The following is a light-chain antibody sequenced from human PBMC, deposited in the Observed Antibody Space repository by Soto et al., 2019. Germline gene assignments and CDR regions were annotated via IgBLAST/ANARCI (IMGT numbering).Light chain of an antibody. Sequence: QSVLTQPPSASGTPGQRVTISCSGSDSNIGRNVVYWYQQLPGTAPKLLVYRSDQRPSGVPDRFSGSKSDTSASLAISGLRPEDEADYSRAAWNDSLSGHHGFGTGTKVTAL. V-gene: IGLV1-47*01. J-gene: IGLJ1*01. CDR1: DSNIGRNV. CDR3: AAWNDSLSGHHG. CDR2: RSD.